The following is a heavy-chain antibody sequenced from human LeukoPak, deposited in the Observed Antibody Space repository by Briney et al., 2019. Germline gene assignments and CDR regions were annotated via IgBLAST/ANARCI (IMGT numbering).Heavy chain of an antibody. D-gene: IGHD5-12*01. V-gene: IGHV4-34*01. CDR1: GGSFTGYY. CDR2: INHSGTT. J-gene: IGHJ4*02. CDR3: ARERARL. Sequence: PSETLSLTCAVYGGSFTGYYWSWIRQPPGKGLEWIGEINHSGTTNYNPSLKSRVTISVDTSKNQFSLKLSSVTAADTAVYYCARERARLWGQGTLVTVSS.